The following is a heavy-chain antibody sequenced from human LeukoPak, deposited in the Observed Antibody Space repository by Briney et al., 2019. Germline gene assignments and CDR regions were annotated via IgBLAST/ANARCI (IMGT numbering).Heavy chain of an antibody. V-gene: IGHV4-39*07. D-gene: IGHD4-17*01. J-gene: IGHJ4*02. Sequence: PSETLSLTCTVSGDSISSTNYYWGWIRQPPGKGLEWIGSIYHSGSTYYNPSLKSRVTISVDTSKNQFSLKLSSVTAADTAVYYCARGTVTFDYWGQGTLVTVSS. CDR3: ARGTVTFDY. CDR2: IYHSGST. CDR1: GDSISSTNYY.